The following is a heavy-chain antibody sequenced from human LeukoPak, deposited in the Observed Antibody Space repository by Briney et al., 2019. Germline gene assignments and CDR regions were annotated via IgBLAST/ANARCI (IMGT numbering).Heavy chain of an antibody. V-gene: IGHV4-59*08. Sequence: SETLSLTCSVSGGSISSYYWSWIRQPPGKGLEWIGYIYYSGSTNYNPSLKSRVTISADTSKNQFSLKLSSVTAADTAMYYCARRGYSSGSYYFDYWGRGALVTVAS. CDR3: ARRGYSSGSYYFDY. J-gene: IGHJ4*02. CDR1: GGSISSYY. CDR2: IYYSGST. D-gene: IGHD6-19*01.